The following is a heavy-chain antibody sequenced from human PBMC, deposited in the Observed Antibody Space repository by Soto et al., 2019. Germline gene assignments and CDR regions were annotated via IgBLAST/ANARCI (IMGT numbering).Heavy chain of an antibody. CDR1: GGSISSYY. Sequence: SETLSLTCTVSGGSISSYYWSWIRQPPGKGLEWIGYIYYSGSTNYNPSLKSRVTISVDTSKNQFSLKLSSVTAADTAVYYCARGAMVRGVPDYYYYYMDGWGKGTTVTVSS. D-gene: IGHD3-10*01. CDR3: ARGAMVRGVPDYYYYYMDG. V-gene: IGHV4-59*01. J-gene: IGHJ6*03. CDR2: IYYSGST.